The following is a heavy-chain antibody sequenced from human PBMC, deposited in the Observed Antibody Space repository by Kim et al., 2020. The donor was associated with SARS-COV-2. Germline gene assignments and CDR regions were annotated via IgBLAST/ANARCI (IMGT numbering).Heavy chain of an antibody. CDR1: GGSISSGGYY. V-gene: IGHV4-31*03. J-gene: IGHJ4*02. Sequence: SETLSLTCTVSGGSISSGGYYWSWIRQHPGKGLEWIGYIYYSGSTYYNPSLKSRVTISVDTSKNQFSLKLSSVTAADTAVYYCARDTRDWGSDYWGQGTLVTVSS. CDR3: ARDTRDWGSDY. D-gene: IGHD7-27*01. CDR2: IYYSGST.